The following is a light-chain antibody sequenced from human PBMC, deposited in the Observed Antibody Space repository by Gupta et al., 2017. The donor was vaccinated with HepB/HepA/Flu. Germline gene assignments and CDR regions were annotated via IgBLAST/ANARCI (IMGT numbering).Light chain of an antibody. CDR3: SSYTAITRSVV. CDR1: SSDIGDYNY. CDR2: DVS. J-gene: IGLJ2*01. Sequence: QSALTQPASVPGSPGRSITISCIGPSSDIGDYNYVSWYQQLPGKAPKLIIYDVSRRPSGVSNRFSGSKSANTASLSISWLQAEDEADYYGSSYTAITRSVVFGGGTKVTVL. V-gene: IGLV2-14*03.